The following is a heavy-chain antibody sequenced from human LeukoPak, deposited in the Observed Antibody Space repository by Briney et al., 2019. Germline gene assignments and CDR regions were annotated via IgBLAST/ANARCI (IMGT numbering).Heavy chain of an antibody. Sequence: KPSETLSLTCTVSGYSISSGYYWGWIRQPPGKGLEWIGSIYHSGSTYYNPSLKSRVTISVDTSKNQFSLKLSSVTAADTAVYYCARDDGEYSYGYDYWGQGTLVTVSS. V-gene: IGHV4-38-2*02. CDR1: GYSISSGYY. CDR2: IYHSGST. CDR3: ARDDGEYSYGYDY. J-gene: IGHJ4*02. D-gene: IGHD5-18*01.